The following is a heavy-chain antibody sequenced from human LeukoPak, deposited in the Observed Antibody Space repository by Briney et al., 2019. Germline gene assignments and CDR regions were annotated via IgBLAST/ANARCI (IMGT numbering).Heavy chain of an antibody. CDR3: AKDRSSWYYPFDH. CDR2: ISGSGDST. CDR1: GFTFSSYA. Sequence: GGSLRLSCAGSGFTFSSYAMSWVRQAPGKGLEWVSDISGSGDSTYYADSVKGRFTISRDNSKNTLYLQMNGLRAEDTALYYCAKDRSSWYYPFDHWGQGTLVTVSS. V-gene: IGHV3-23*01. D-gene: IGHD6-13*01. J-gene: IGHJ5*02.